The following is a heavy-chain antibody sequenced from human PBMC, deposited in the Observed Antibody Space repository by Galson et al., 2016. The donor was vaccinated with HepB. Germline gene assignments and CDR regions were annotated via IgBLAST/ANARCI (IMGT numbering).Heavy chain of an antibody. CDR1: GFTFSNYG. D-gene: IGHD4/OR15-4a*01. V-gene: IGHV3-30*03. Sequence: SLRLSCAASGFTFSNYGMHWVRQAPGQGLEWVAVISTDAINKYYADSVRGRFTIARDDPKNTLYLQMNSLRPEETAVYYCARTSASNYYYYGMDVWGEGTTVAVSS. J-gene: IGHJ6*04. CDR2: ISTDAINK. CDR3: ARTSASNYYYYGMDV.